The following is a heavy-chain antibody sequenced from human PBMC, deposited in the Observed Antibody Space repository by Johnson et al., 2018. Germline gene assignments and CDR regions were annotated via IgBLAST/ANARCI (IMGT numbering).Heavy chain of an antibody. Sequence: QVQLVQSGAEVKKPGASVKVSCQASGYTFTSYDINWVRQATGQGLEWMGWMTPNSGNSGYAQKFQDRVTMTRHTSISTAYMELSSLRSEDTAVYFCARFVPLSGMDVWGQGTTVTVSS. CDR3: ARFVPLSGMDV. V-gene: IGHV1-8*01. J-gene: IGHJ6*02. D-gene: IGHD2-8*01. CDR2: MTPNSGNS. CDR1: GYTFTSYD.